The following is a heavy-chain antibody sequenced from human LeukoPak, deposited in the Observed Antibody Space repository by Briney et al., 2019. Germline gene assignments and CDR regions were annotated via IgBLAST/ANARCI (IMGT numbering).Heavy chain of an antibody. D-gene: IGHD1-26*01. CDR3: TRESGAFSPFGF. CDR1: GGSISSTNW. J-gene: IGHJ4*02. CDR2: VHLSGAT. V-gene: IGHV4-4*02. Sequence: SETLSLTCGVSGGSISSTNWWSWVRQPPGKGLEWIGEVHLSGATNYNPSLESRVSMSIDKSKNHLSLEVTSVTAADTAIYYCTRESGAFSPFGFWGQGTLLTVSS.